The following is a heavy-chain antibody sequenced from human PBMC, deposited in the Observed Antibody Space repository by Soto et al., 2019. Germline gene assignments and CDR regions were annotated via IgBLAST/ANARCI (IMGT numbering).Heavy chain of an antibody. V-gene: IGHV3-23*01. CDR1: GFTFTDDY. Sequence: PGGSLRLSCEASGFTFTDDYMNWIRQAPGKGPEWVSAISVSGGGTNYADSVKGRFTISRDNSKNTLYLQMNSLRAEDTAVYYCAKDPWGYSLMKFDYWGQGTLVTVSS. J-gene: IGHJ4*02. CDR3: AKDPWGYSLMKFDY. D-gene: IGHD3-22*01. CDR2: ISVSGGGT.